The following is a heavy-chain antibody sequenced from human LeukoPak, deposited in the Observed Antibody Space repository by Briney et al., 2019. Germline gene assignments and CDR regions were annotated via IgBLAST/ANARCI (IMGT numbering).Heavy chain of an antibody. CDR1: GYTFSNYG. Sequence: GASVRVSCKPSGYTFSNYGISWVRQAPGQGLEWVGYISAYNGHTNYAQKLKDRVTMTTDISTSTAYVELRSLRSDDTAVYYCARDLPFTSGSYQDFWGQGTLVTVSS. CDR3: ARDLPFTSGSYQDF. CDR2: ISAYNGHT. J-gene: IGHJ4*02. D-gene: IGHD3-10*01. V-gene: IGHV1-18*01.